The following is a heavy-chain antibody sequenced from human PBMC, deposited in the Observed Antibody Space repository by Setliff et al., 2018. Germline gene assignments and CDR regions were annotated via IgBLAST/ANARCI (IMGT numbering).Heavy chain of an antibody. CDR2: TRNKVNNYST. V-gene: IGHV3-72*01. CDR3: ARWTARAVDY. D-gene: IGHD6-6*01. CDR1: GFTFSDHY. Sequence: AGVSLRLSCAVSGFTFSDHYMDWVRQAPGKGLEWVARTRNKVNNYSTMYAASVGGRFTISRDESKNSLYLQMSSLRAEDTAVYYCARWTARAVDYWGQGTLVTVSS. J-gene: IGHJ4*02.